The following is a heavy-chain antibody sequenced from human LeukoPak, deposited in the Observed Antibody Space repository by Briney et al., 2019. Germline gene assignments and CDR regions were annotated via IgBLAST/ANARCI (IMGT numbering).Heavy chain of an antibody. Sequence: GASVKVSCKASGGTFSSYAISWVRQAPGQGLEWMGGIIPIFGTANYAQKFQGRVTITADESTSTAYMALSSLRSEDTAVYYCASRYCSGRCHSSYYYYYGMDVWGQGTTVSVSS. V-gene: IGHV1-69*13. CDR1: GGTFSSYA. CDR3: ASRYCSGRCHSSYYYYYGMDV. J-gene: IGHJ6*02. CDR2: IIPIFGTA. D-gene: IGHD2-15*01.